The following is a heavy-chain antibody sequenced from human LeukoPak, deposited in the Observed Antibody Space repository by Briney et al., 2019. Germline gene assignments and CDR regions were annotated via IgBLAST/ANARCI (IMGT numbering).Heavy chain of an antibody. Sequence: GASVKVSCKASGYTFTSYAMHWVRQAPGQRLEWMGWINAGNGNTKYSQEFQGRVTITRDTSASTAYMELSSLRSEDMAVYYCAREASTVVTLLPYYYYYYYMDVWGKGTTVTVSS. J-gene: IGHJ6*03. D-gene: IGHD4-23*01. V-gene: IGHV1-3*03. CDR3: AREASTVVTLLPYYYYYYYMDV. CDR2: INAGNGNT. CDR1: GYTFTSYA.